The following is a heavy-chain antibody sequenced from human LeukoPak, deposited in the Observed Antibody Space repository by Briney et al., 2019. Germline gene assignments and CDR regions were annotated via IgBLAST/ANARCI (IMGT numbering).Heavy chain of an antibody. V-gene: IGHV4-61*01. CDR1: GGSISSSSYY. CDR3: ARDRGYGSGIT. CDR2: IYYSGST. D-gene: IGHD3-10*01. Sequence: SETLSLTCTVSGGSISSSSYYWGWIRQPPGKGLEWIGYIYYSGSTNYNPSLKSRVTISVDTSKNQFSLKLSSVTAADTAVYYCARDRGYGSGITWGQGTLVTVSS. J-gene: IGHJ5*02.